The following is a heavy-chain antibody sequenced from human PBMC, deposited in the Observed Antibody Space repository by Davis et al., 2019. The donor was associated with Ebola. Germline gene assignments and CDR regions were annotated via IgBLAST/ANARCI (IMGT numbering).Heavy chain of an antibody. CDR1: GGSISSYY. V-gene: IGHV4-59*01. CDR2: IYYSGST. Sequence: SETLSLTCTVSGGSISSYYWSWIRQPPGKGLEWIGYIYYSGSTNYNPSLKSRVTISVDTSKNQFSLKLSSVTAADTAVYYCARGSYDSSGYYPILTYWGQGTLVTVSS. D-gene: IGHD3-22*01. CDR3: ARGSYDSSGYYPILTY. J-gene: IGHJ4*02.